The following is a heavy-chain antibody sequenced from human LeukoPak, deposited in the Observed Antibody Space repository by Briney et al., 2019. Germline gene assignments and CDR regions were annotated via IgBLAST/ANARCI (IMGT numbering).Heavy chain of an antibody. CDR2: INPNSGGT. D-gene: IGHD4-17*01. V-gene: IGHV1-2*04. CDR1: GYTFAGYY. CDR3: ARAYGDPTYYFDY. Sequence: GASVTVSFTASGYTFAGYYMHWVRQAPGQGLEWMGWINPNSGGTNYAQKFQGWVTMTRDTSISTAYMELSRLRSDDTAVYYCARAYGDPTYYFDYWGQGTLVTVSS. J-gene: IGHJ4*02.